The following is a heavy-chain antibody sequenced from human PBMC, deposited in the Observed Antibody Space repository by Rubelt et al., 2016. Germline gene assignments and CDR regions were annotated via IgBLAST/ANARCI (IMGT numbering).Heavy chain of an antibody. CDR3: AKSSVLEWLLYFDY. J-gene: IGHJ4*02. Sequence: VQLQESGPGLVKPSQTLSLTCTVSGGSISSGGYYWSWIRQHPGKGLEWVSAISGSGGSTYYADSVKGRFTISRDNSKNTLYLQMNSLRAEDTAVYYCAKSSVLEWLLYFDYWGQGTLVTVSS. D-gene: IGHD3-3*01. CDR1: GGSISSGGYY. V-gene: IGHV3-23*01. CDR2: ISGSGGST.